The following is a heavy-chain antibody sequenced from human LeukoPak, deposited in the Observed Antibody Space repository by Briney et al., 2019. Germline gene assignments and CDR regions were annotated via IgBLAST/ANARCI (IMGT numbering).Heavy chain of an antibody. CDR3: ARGAYSSGSYYYYGMDV. J-gene: IGHJ6*02. CDR2: ISAYNGNT. D-gene: IGHD6-19*01. CDR1: GYTFTSYG. V-gene: IGHV1-18*01. Sequence: GASVKVSCKASGYTFTSYGISWVRQAPGQGLEWMGWISAYNGNTNYAQKLQGRVTMTTGTSTSTAYVELSSLRSEDTAVYFCARGAYSSGSYYYYGMDVWGQGTTVTVSS.